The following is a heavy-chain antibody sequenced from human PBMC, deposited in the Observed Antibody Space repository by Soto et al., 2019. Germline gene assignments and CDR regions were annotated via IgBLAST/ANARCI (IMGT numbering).Heavy chain of an antibody. V-gene: IGHV1-18*01. J-gene: IGHJ4*02. CDR2: INTYNGNT. CDR3: ASAWLVAGVEY. CDR1: GYTFTNYG. Sequence: QVQLVQSGAEVKKPGASVKVSCKSSGYTFTNYGITWVRQAPGQGLEWMGWINTYNGNTNYAQKLQGRVPLTTDTSKSTAYMESSSLRSDDTAVYYCASAWLVAGVEYWGKGALVTVSS. D-gene: IGHD6-19*01.